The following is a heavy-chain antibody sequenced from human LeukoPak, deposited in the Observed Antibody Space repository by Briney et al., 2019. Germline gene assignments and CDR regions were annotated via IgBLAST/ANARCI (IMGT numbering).Heavy chain of an antibody. CDR1: GFTFSSYA. J-gene: IGHJ4*02. V-gene: IGHV3-30-3*01. D-gene: IGHD2-2*01. CDR2: ISYDKSNK. Sequence: GGSLRLSCAASGFTFSSYAMHWVRQAPGKGLEWVALISYDKSNKYYADSVKGRFTISRDNSKNTLFVQMNSLRTEDTAVYYCAKGYCSGTNCPAVDWGQGTPVTVSS. CDR3: AKGYCSGTNCPAVD.